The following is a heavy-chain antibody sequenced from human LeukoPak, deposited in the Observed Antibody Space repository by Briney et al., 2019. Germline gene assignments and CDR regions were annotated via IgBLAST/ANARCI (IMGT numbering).Heavy chain of an antibody. Sequence: SETLSLTCAVYGGSFGGYYCNWIRQPPGKGLEWIGEINHSGSTNYNPSLKSRVAISVDTSKNQFSLKLSSVTAADTAVYYCATSPMWFGELFGSYYMDVWGKGTTVAISS. CDR2: INHSGST. CDR3: ATSPMWFGELFGSYYMDV. CDR1: GGSFGGYY. J-gene: IGHJ6*03. D-gene: IGHD3-10*01. V-gene: IGHV4-34*01.